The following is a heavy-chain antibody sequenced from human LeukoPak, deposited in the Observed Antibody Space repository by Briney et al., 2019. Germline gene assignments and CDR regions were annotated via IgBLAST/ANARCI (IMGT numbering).Heavy chain of an antibody. Sequence: GGSLRLSCAASGFTFSSYAMSWVRQAPGKGLEWVSAISGSGGSTYYADSVKGRFPISRDNSKNTLYLQMNSLRAEDTAVYYCAKDLRYFDWLQEGLYFQHWGQGTLVTVSS. CDR2: ISGSGGST. J-gene: IGHJ1*01. CDR3: AKDLRYFDWLQEGLYFQH. V-gene: IGHV3-23*01. D-gene: IGHD3-9*01. CDR1: GFTFSSYA.